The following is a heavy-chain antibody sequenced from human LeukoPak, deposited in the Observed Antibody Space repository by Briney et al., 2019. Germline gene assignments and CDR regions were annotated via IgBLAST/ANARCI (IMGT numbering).Heavy chain of an antibody. CDR3: ATRRGYSGYDRTQDY. V-gene: IGHV1-8*01. D-gene: IGHD5-12*01. CDR2: MNPNSGNT. J-gene: IGHJ4*02. CDR1: GYTFTSYD. Sequence: ASVKVSCKASGYTFTSYDINWVRQVTGQGLEWMGWMNPNSGNTGYAQKFQGRVTMTRNTSISTAYMELSSLRSEDTAVYYCATRRGYSGYDRTQDYWGQGTLVTVSS.